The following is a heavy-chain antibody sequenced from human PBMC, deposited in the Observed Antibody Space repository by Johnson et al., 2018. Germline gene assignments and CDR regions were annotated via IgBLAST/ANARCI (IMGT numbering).Heavy chain of an antibody. Sequence: QVQLVQSGGGVVQPGTSXRLSCGVSGVTLSTSIMHWVRQAPGKGLEWVALISHNEIDKQYGDSAKDRFTISRDISKNTVYLQMNSLRVEDTAVYYCAREAYSSGRAGIFHIWGQGTMVTVSS. CDR3: AREAYSSGRAGIFHI. CDR1: GVTLSTSI. D-gene: IGHD6-19*01. CDR2: ISHNEIDK. J-gene: IGHJ3*02. V-gene: IGHV3-30-3*01.